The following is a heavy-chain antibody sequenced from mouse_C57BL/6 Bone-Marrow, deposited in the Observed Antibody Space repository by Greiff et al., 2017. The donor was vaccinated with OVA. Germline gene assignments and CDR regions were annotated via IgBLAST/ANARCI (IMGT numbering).Heavy chain of an antibody. V-gene: IGHV5-4*03. J-gene: IGHJ3*01. Sequence: EVMLVESGGGLVKPGGSLKLSCAASGFTFSSYAMSWVRQTPERSLEWVATFRDGGGYTNYPANVKGRFPISRDNAKNNLYLQMGHLKSENTAMYDCASGVYYYGSSPWFAYWGQGTLVTVSA. CDR2: FRDGGGYT. D-gene: IGHD1-1*01. CDR3: ASGVYYYGSSPWFAY. CDR1: GFTFSSYA.